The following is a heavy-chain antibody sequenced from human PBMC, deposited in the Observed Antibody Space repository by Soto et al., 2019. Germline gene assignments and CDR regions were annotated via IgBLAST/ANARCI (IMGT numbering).Heavy chain of an antibody. CDR1: GYTFTSYG. Sequence: ASVKVSCKASGYTFTSYGISWVRQAPGQGLEWMGWISAYNGNTNYAQKLQGRVTMTTDTSTSIAYMELRSLRSDDTAVYYCARKDYGDYASYYYYGMDVWAKGPRSPSP. J-gene: IGHJ6*02. V-gene: IGHV1-18*01. CDR3: ARKDYGDYASYYYYGMDV. D-gene: IGHD4-17*01. CDR2: ISAYNGNT.